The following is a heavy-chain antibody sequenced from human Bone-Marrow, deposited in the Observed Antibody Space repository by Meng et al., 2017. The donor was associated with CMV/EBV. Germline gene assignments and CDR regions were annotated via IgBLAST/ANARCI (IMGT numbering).Heavy chain of an antibody. CDR1: GGSFSGYY. Sequence: SETLSLTCAVYGGSFSGYYWGWNRQPPGKGLEWIGEINHSGSTNYNPSLKSRVTISVDTAKNPFSLKRNSVTGADTGVYYFARGERFGVYFDYWGQGTLVTVSS. J-gene: IGHJ4*02. CDR2: INHSGST. CDR3: ARGERFGVYFDY. D-gene: IGHD3-10*01. V-gene: IGHV4-34*01.